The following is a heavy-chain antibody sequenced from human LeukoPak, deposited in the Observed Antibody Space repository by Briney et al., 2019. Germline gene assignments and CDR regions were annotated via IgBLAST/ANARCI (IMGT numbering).Heavy chain of an antibody. CDR3: AGERGEEYSSGWYKRNYFDN. V-gene: IGHV4-59*12. CDR1: GGSISSYY. Sequence: PSETLSLTCTVSGGSISSYYWSWIRQPPGKGLEWIGYIYYSGSTNYNPSLKSRVTISVDTSKNQFSLKLSSVTAADTAVYYCAGERGEEYSSGWYKRNYFDNWGQGIRVTDSS. J-gene: IGHJ4*02. CDR2: IYYSGST. D-gene: IGHD6-19*01.